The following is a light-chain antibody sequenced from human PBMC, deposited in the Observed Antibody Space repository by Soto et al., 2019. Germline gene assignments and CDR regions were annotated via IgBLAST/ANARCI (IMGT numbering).Light chain of an antibody. J-gene: IGLJ2*01. CDR3: CSYAGSYTYVV. V-gene: IGLV2-11*01. Sequence: QSVLTQPRSVSGSPGQSVTFSCTGTSSDVGGYNYVSWYQQHPGIAPKLMIYDVSKRPSGVPDRFSGSKSGNTASLTISGLQAEDEADYYCCSYAGSYTYVVFGGGTKLTVL. CDR1: SSDVGGYNY. CDR2: DVS.